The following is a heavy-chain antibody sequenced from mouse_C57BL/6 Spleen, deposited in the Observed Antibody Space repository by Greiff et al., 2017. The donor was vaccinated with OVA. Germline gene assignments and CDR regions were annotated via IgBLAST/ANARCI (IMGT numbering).Heavy chain of an antibody. CDR3: ARPNSYYFDY. J-gene: IGHJ2*01. V-gene: IGHV5-17*01. CDR2: ISSGSSTI. Sequence: EVHLVESGGGLVKPGGSLKLSCAASGFTFSDYGMHWVRQAPEKGLEWVAYISSGSSTIYYADTVKGRFTISRDNAKNTLFLQMTSLRSEDTAMYYCARPNSYYFDYWGQGTTLTVSS. CDR1: GFTFSDYG.